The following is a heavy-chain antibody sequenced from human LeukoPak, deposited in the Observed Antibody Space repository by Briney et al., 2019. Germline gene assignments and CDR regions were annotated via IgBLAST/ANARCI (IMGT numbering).Heavy chain of an antibody. D-gene: IGHD2-2*01. CDR1: GYSFRSYW. CDR2: TYPGDSRT. CDR3: ACRDLTSTWSYP. J-gene: IGHJ5*02. V-gene: IGHV5-51*01. Sequence: GESLKISCKGTGYSFRSYWIGWVRQMPGKGMEWMGVTYPGDSRTRYNPSLQGQVTISVDKSINTAYLEWVSLKASDTAMYYCACRDLTSTWSYPWGQGTLVTVSS.